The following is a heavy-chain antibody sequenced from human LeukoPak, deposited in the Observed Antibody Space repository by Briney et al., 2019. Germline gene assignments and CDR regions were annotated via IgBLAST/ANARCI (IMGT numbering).Heavy chain of an antibody. CDR3: ARDGEYCSSTSCYFGYYYYMDV. D-gene: IGHD2-2*01. CDR2: ISSSGSTI. Sequence: GGSLRLSCAASGFTFSDYYMSWIRQAPGKGLEWVSYISSSGSTIYYADSVKGRFTISRGNAKNSLYLQMNSLRAEDTAVYYCARDGEYCSSTSCYFGYYYYMDVWGKGTTVTISS. CDR1: GFTFSDYY. V-gene: IGHV3-11*01. J-gene: IGHJ6*03.